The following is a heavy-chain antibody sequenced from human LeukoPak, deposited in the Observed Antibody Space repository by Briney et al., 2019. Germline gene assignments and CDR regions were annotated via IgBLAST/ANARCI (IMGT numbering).Heavy chain of an antibody. J-gene: IGHJ4*02. D-gene: IGHD3-22*01. V-gene: IGHV4-4*07. CDR1: GGSISSYY. CDR2: IYTSGST. Sequence: SENLSLTCTGSGGSISSYYWSWIRQPAGKGLEWIGRIYTSGSTNYNPSLKSRVTMSVDTSKNQLSLKLSSVTAADTAVYYCARDLAYYYDSSGYYSLFDYWGQGTLVTVSS. CDR3: ARDLAYYYDSSGYYSLFDY.